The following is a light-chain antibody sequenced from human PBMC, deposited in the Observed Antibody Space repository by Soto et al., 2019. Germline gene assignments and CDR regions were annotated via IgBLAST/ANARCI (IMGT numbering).Light chain of an antibody. CDR1: QSITTY. V-gene: IGKV1-39*01. CDR2: AAS. CDR3: LPSYTTPRT. Sequence: DIQMTQSPSSLSASVGDRVTITCRASQSITTYLNWYQQKPGQAPRLLIYAASSLQSGVPSRFSVSGSGTDFTLTISSLQSEDFVTYYCLPSYTTPRTFGQGTKVEIK. J-gene: IGKJ1*01.